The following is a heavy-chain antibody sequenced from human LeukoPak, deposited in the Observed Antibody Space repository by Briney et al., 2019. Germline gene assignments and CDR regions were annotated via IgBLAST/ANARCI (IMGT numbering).Heavy chain of an antibody. V-gene: IGHV4-34*01. CDR3: ARGGLWFGELFWFDP. J-gene: IGHJ5*02. D-gene: IGHD3-10*01. CDR2: INHSGST. CDR1: GGSFSGYY. Sequence: SETLSLTCAVYGGSFSGYYRSWIRQPPGKGLEWIGEINHSGSTNYNPSLKSRVTISVDTSKNQFSLKLSSVTAADTAVYYCARGGLWFGELFWFDPWGQGTLVTVSS.